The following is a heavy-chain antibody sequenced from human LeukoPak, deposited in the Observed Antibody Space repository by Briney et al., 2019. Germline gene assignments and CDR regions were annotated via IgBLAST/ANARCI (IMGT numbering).Heavy chain of an antibody. J-gene: IGHJ6*03. CDR2: INAGNGNT. V-gene: IGHV1-3*01. D-gene: IGHD6-6*01. Sequence: ASVKVSCKASGYTFTSYAMHWVRQAPGQRLEWMGWINAGNGNTKYSQKFQGRVTITRDTSASTAYMELSSLRSEDTAVYYCAKDKQLSYYYYYYMDVWGKGTTVTVSS. CDR3: AKDKQLSYYYYYYMDV. CDR1: GYTFTSYA.